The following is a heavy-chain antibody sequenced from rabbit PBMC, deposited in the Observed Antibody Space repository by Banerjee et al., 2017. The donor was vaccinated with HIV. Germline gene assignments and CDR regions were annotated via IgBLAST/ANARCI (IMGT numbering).Heavy chain of an antibody. CDR3: VRVGSGYLTRLDL. CDR2: IDPVFGST. Sequence: QEQLVESGGGLVQPGGSLKLSCKASGFDFSSYGVSWVRQAPGKGLEWIGYIDPVFGSTYYASWVNGRFTISSHNAQNTLYLQLNSLTAADTATYFCVRVGSGYLTRLDLWGPGTLVTVS. CDR1: GFDFSSYG. D-gene: IGHD1-1*01. J-gene: IGHJ3*01. V-gene: IGHV1S47*01.